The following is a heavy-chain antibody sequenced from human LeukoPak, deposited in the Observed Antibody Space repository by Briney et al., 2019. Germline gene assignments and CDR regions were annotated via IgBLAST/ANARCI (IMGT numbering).Heavy chain of an antibody. J-gene: IGHJ4*02. D-gene: IGHD3-22*01. CDR1: GFTFDDYA. V-gene: IGHV3-9*01. CDR2: ISWNSGSI. Sequence: HPGGSLRLSCAASGFTFDDYAMHWVRQAPGKGLEWVSGISWNSGSIGYADSVKGRFTISRDNAKNSLCLQMNSLRAEDTALYYCAKDYYYDSSGLLGYWGQGTLVTVSS. CDR3: AKDYYYDSSGLLGY.